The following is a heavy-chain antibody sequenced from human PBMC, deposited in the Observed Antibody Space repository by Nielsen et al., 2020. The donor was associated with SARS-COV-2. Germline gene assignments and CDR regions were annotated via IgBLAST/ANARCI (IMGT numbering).Heavy chain of an antibody. CDR3: AREGEDIVVVVAAPYYGMDV. CDR1: GYTFTGYY. J-gene: IGHJ6*02. Sequence: ASVKVSCKASGYTFTGYYMHWVRQAPGQGLEWMGRINPNSGGTNYAQKFQGRVTMTRDTSISTAYMELSRLRSDDTAVYYCAREGEDIVVVVAAPYYGMDVWGQGTTVTVSS. D-gene: IGHD2-15*01. CDR2: INPNSGGT. V-gene: IGHV1-2*06.